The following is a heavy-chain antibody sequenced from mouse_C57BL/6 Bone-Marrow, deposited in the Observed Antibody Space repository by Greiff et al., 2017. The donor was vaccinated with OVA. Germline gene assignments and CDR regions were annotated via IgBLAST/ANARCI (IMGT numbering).Heavy chain of an antibody. D-gene: IGHD1-1*01. V-gene: IGHV5-6*01. Sequence: EVQLVESGGDLVKPGGSLKLSCAASGFTFSSYGMSWVRQTPDKRLEWVATISSGGSYTYYPDSVKGRFTISRDNAKNTLYLQMSSLKSEDTAMYYCASPITTVVDWYFDVWGTGTTVTVSS. CDR3: ASPITTVVDWYFDV. CDR1: GFTFSSYG. J-gene: IGHJ1*03. CDR2: ISSGGSYT.